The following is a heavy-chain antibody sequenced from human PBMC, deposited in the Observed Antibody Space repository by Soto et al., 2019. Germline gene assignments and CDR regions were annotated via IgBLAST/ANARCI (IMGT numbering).Heavy chain of an antibody. CDR1: GFICSSYD. V-gene: IGHV3-23*01. CDR2: ILVDGRT. Sequence: VGSLRLSCAASGFICSSYDMSWARQAPGKGLEWVSTILVDGRTFYVDSVKGRFTISRDSSQNTVYLQMNSLTAGDTALYYCAKATATGGGAFDICGQGTMVTVSS. D-gene: IGHD2-8*02. CDR3: AKATATGGGAFDI. J-gene: IGHJ3*02.